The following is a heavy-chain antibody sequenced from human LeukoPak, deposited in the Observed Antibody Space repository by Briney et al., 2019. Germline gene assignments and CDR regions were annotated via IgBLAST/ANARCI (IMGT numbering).Heavy chain of an antibody. V-gene: IGHV3-74*01. CDR1: GFTFSSYW. Sequence: GGSLRLSCAASGFTFSSYWMHWVRQAPGKGLGWVSRINSDGSSTNYADSVKGRFTISRDNAKNTLHLQMNSLRAEDTAVYYCARGARGSGTASDYWGQGTLVTVSS. J-gene: IGHJ4*02. CDR2: INSDGSST. CDR3: ARGARGSGTASDY. D-gene: IGHD3-10*01.